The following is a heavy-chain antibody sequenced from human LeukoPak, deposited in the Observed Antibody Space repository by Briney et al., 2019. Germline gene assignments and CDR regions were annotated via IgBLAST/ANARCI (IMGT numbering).Heavy chain of an antibody. J-gene: IGHJ6*02. Sequence: PGGSLRLSCAASGFTFSSYGMHWVRQAPGKGLEWVAVIWYDGSNKYYADSVKGRFTISRDNSKNTLYLQMSSLRAEDTAVYYCARGGSGILTVYYGMDVWGQGTTVTVSS. D-gene: IGHD3-10*01. CDR3: ARGGSGILTVYYGMDV. CDR1: GFTFSSYG. CDR2: IWYDGSNK. V-gene: IGHV3-33*01.